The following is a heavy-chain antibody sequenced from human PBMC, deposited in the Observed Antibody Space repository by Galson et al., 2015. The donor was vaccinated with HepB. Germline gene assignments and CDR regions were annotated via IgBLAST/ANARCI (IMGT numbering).Heavy chain of an antibody. CDR1: GFTFISYA. D-gene: IGHD2-21*01. J-gene: IGHJ4*02. CDR3: ARMVNVDGNPSKGPLDY. V-gene: IGHV3-33*08. CDR2: IWSDGSNT. Sequence: SLRLSCAASGFTFISYAMHWVRQDPGTGLQGWAGIWSDGSNTKYAASVKGRFTISRDNSKNTLYLQMNTLRGEDTAVYHCARMVNVDGNPSKGPLDYWGQGTLVTVSS.